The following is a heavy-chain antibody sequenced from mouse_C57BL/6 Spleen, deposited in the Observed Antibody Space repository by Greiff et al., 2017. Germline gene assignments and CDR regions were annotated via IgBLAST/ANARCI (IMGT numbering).Heavy chain of an antibody. CDR3: ARTQTGTGFAY. CDR1: GYTFTDYY. Sequence: QVQLQQSGAELVRPGASVKLSCKASGYTFTDYYINWVKQRPGQGLEWIARLYPGSGNTYSNEKFKGKATLTAEKSSSTAYMQLSSLTSEDSAVYFCARTQTGTGFAYWDQRTLVTVSA. J-gene: IGHJ3*01. CDR2: LYPGSGNT. V-gene: IGHV1-76*01. D-gene: IGHD4-1*01.